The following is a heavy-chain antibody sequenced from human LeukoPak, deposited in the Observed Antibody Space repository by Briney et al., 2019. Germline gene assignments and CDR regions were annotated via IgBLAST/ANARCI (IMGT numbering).Heavy chain of an antibody. Sequence: GGSLRLSCAASGFTFNNYGMHWVRQAPGKGLEWVAVIWYDGSNKYYADSVKGRFTISRDNSKNTLYLQMNSLRAEDTAVYYCARGGDGDSTYYFDYWGQGTLVTVSS. CDR3: ARGGDGDSTYYFDY. D-gene: IGHD2-21*02. V-gene: IGHV3-33*08. CDR1: GFTFNNYG. J-gene: IGHJ4*02. CDR2: IWYDGSNK.